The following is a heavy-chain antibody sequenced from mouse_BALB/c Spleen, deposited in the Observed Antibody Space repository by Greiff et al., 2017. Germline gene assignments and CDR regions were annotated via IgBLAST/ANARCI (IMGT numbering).Heavy chain of an antibody. J-gene: IGHJ2*01. V-gene: IGHV5-4*02. D-gene: IGHD1-1*01. CDR1: GFTFSDYY. CDR3: ARGLLLRYYFDY. Sequence: DVMLVESGGGLVKPGGSLKLSCAASGFTFSDYYMYWVRQTPEKRLEWVATISDGGSYTYYPDSVKGRFTISRDNAKNNLYLQMSSLKSEDTAMYYCARGLLLRYYFDYWGQGTTLTVSS. CDR2: ISDGGSYT.